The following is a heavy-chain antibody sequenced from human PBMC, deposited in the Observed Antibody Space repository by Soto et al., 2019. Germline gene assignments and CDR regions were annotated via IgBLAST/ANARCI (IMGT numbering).Heavy chain of an antibody. CDR2: INPSGGST. D-gene: IGHD6-6*01. CDR1: GYTLTSYY. J-gene: IGHJ5*02. V-gene: IGHV1-46*01. CDR3: ARDLGGASGRRIAARRESRWFDP. Sequence: GASVKVSCKASGYTLTSYYMHWVRQAPGQGLEWMGIINPSGGSTSYAQKFQGRVTMTRDTSTSTVYMELSSLRSEDTAVYYCARDLGGASGRRIAARRESRWFDPWGQGTLVTVSS.